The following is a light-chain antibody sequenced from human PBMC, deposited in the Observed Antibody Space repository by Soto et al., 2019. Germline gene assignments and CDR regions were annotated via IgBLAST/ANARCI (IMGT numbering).Light chain of an antibody. CDR2: EVS. V-gene: IGKV2D-29*02. CDR3: MQSTQLPPT. CDR1: QSLLHITGETF. Sequence: DVVMTQTPLSLSVAPGQPASISCKSSQSLLHITGETFLFWYLQKPGQSPQLMIYEVSTRVSGVPDRFSGSGSGTDFTLEISRVETDDVGIYYCMQSTQLPPTFGQGTRLVIE. J-gene: IGKJ5*01.